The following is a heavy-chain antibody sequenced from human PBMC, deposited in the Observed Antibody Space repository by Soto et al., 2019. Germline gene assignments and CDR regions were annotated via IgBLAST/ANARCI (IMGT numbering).Heavy chain of an antibody. J-gene: IGHJ6*02. CDR2: IYSGGHT. CDR1: GFNVNTNY. CDR3: VRENYYYGMDV. V-gene: IGHV3-66*01. Sequence: GGSLRLSCAVSGFNVNTNYMSWVRQAPGKGLEWVSVIYSGGHTYYADSVNGRFNISRDDSKNTLYLQMNSLRVEDTAMYYCVRENYYYGMDVWGQGTAVTVSS.